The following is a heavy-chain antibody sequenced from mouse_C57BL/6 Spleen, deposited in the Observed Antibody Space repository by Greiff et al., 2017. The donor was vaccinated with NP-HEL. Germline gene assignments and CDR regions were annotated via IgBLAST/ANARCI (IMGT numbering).Heavy chain of an antibody. J-gene: IGHJ1*03. V-gene: IGHV14-2*01. CDR3: ARLITAVVADFDV. CDR1: GFNFTDYY. Sequence: VQLKESGAELVKPGASVKLSCTASGFNFTDYYMHWVKQRPEQGLEWIGRIDPEDGETKYDPKFPGKATITADTSSNTAYLQLSSLTSEDTAVYYCARLITAVVADFDVWGTGTTVTVSS. CDR2: IDPEDGET. D-gene: IGHD1-1*01.